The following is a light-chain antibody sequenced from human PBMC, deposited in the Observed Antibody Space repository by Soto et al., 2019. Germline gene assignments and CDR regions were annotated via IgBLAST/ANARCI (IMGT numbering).Light chain of an antibody. J-gene: IGKJ4*01. CDR1: QSVSSSY. Sequence: EIVLTQSPGTLSLSPGERATLSCRASQSVSSSYLAWYQQKPGQAPRLLIYGASSRATGIPDRFSGSGSGTGLTSTISRLEPDDFAVYYCQQRDCSPRLTCGGGTKLEIK. CDR2: GAS. V-gene: IGKV3-20*01. CDR3: QQRDCSPRLT.